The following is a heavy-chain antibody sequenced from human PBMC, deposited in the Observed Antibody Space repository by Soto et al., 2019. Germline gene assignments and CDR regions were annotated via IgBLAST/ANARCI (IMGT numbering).Heavy chain of an antibody. CDR3: ARGGIVVVPAPHLFDY. V-gene: IGHV1-2*04. CDR1: GYTFTSYA. D-gene: IGHD2-2*01. Sequence: GASVKVSCKASGYTFTSYAMHWVRQAPGQGLEWMGWINPNSGGTNYAQKFQGWVTMTRDTSISTAYMELSRLRSDDTAVYYCARGGIVVVPAPHLFDYWGQGTLVTVSS. J-gene: IGHJ4*02. CDR2: INPNSGGT.